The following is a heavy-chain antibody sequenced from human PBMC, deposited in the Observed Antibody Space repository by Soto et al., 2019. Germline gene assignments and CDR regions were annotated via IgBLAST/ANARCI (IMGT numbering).Heavy chain of an antibody. CDR2: IFPLDSDA. V-gene: IGHV5-51*01. J-gene: IGHJ6*02. Sequence: GESLKISCKASGYSFSTYWIAWVRQMPGKGLEWTGNIFPLDSDARYGPSFEGQVTISADTSIDTAYLQWNSLKASDSAIYYCARHLASGFHTTHYYGVDVWGQGTTVTVSS. CDR1: GYSFSTYW. D-gene: IGHD3-3*01. CDR3: ARHLASGFHTTHYYGVDV.